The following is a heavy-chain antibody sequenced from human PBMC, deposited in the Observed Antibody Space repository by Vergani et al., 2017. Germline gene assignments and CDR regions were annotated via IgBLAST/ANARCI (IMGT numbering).Heavy chain of an antibody. V-gene: IGHV3-30*18. CDR1: GFPFSDYG. D-gene: IGHD3-3*01. Sequence: QVQLVESGGGEVQPGRSLRLSCSAAGFPFSDYGVHWVRQAPGKGLEWVSVISFDGNQRYYSDSVKGRFTISRDNAKNSLYLQMNSLRAEDTALYYCAKDLTIDDFSGMDVWGKGP. CDR3: AKDLTIDDFSGMDV. CDR2: ISFDGNQR. J-gene: IGHJ6*03.